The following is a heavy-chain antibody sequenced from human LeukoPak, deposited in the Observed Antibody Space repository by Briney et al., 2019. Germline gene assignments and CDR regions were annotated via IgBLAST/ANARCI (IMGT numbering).Heavy chain of an antibody. V-gene: IGHV3-11*01. CDR1: GFTFSDYY. D-gene: IGHD3-3*01. J-gene: IGHJ6*03. CDR2: ISSSGSTI. Sequence: PGGSLGLSCAASGFTFSDYYMSWIRQAPGKGLEWVSYISSSGSTIYYADSVKGRFTISRDNSKNTLYLQMNSLRAEDTAVYYCAKDHFTTIFGVVIIRYYYYMDVWGKGTTVTVSS. CDR3: AKDHFTTIFGVVIIRYYYYMDV.